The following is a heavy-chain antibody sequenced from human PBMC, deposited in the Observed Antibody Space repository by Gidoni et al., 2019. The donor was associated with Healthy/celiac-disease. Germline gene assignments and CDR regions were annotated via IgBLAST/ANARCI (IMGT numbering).Heavy chain of an antibody. J-gene: IGHJ6*02. CDR3: AKSSYCSGGSCYPGYYGMDV. V-gene: IGHV3-23*01. D-gene: IGHD2-15*01. CDR2: ISGSGGST. Sequence: EVHLLESGGCLLPPGGSLRLSCAASGFNFISFAMRWVRQAPGKGMAWVTAISGSGGSTYYADSVKGRFTISRDNSKNTLYLQMNSLRAEDTAVYYCAKSSYCSGGSCYPGYYGMDVWGQGTTVTVSS. CDR1: GFNFISFA.